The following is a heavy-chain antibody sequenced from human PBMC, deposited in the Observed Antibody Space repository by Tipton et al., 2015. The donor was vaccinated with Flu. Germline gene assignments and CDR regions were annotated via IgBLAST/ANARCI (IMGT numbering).Heavy chain of an antibody. CDR1: GDSIGSPYF. D-gene: IGHD4-11*01. J-gene: IGHJ5*01. Sequence: TLSLTCSVSGDSIGSPYFWGWIRQPPGKGLEWIGNIHQAGTTYYNPSLMSRITITVDRPKNHLSLRLTSVTAADTAVYDCARRDYSNYVSGPKSGFDSWGQRTLVTVSS. CDR3: ARRDYSNYVSGPKSGFDS. CDR2: IHQAGTT. V-gene: IGHV4-38-2*01.